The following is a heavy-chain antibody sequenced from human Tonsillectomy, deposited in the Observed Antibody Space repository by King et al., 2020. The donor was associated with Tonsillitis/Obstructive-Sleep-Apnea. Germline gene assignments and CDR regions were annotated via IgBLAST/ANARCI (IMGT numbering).Heavy chain of an antibody. CDR3: ARVSSIPPNYYMDV. V-gene: IGHV4-31*03. CDR2: IYYSGSP. J-gene: IGHJ6*03. CDR1: GGSITSGGYF. Sequence: QLQESGPGLVKPSQTLSLTCTVSGGSITSGGYFWSWIRQHPVQGLEWIGFIYYSGSPYSNPSLKSRVTISVDPSKNQCSLKLSSVTAADTAVYYCARVSSIPPNYYMDVWGKGTTVTVSS. D-gene: IGHD2/OR15-2a*01.